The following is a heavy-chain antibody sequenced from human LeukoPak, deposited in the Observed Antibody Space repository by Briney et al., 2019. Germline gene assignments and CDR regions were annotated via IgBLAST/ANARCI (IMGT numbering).Heavy chain of an antibody. J-gene: IGHJ4*02. D-gene: IGHD3-22*01. CDR2: ISSSSSTI. V-gene: IGHV3-48*04. CDR3: AKVGSGYSAGPFDY. CDR1: GFTFSSYS. Sequence: QPGGSLRLSCAASGFTFSSYSMNWVRQAPGKGLEWVSYISSSSSTIYYADSVKGRFTISRDNAKNSLYLQMNSLRAEDTAVYYCAKVGSGYSAGPFDYWGQGTLVTVSS.